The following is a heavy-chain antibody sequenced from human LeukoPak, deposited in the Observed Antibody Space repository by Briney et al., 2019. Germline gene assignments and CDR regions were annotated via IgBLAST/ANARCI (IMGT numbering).Heavy chain of an antibody. CDR3: AKEGRSLQTY. CDR2: IKEDGTET. D-gene: IGHD5-24*01. Sequence: GGSLRLSCAASGFIFSGDFMSWVRLAPGKGLEWVANIKEDGTETYYVDSVKGRFTISRDNAKNSLYLQMNSLRVEDTAVYYCAKEGRSLQTYWGQGTLVTVSS. CDR1: GFIFSGDF. V-gene: IGHV3-7*03. J-gene: IGHJ4*02.